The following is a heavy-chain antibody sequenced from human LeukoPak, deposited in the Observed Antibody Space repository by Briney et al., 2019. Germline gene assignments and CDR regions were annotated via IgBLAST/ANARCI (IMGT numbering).Heavy chain of an antibody. CDR3: ARDDGYSSSWYLGGSAFDI. CDR1: GFTFSDYY. D-gene: IGHD6-13*01. V-gene: IGHV3-11*04. J-gene: IGHJ3*02. CDR2: ISSSGNTT. Sequence: GGSLRLSCAASGFTFSDYYMSWIRQAPGKGLECISYISSSGNTTYYADSVKGRFTISRDNAKNSLYLQMNSLRAEDTAVYYCARDDGYSSSWYLGGSAFDIWGQGTMVTVSS.